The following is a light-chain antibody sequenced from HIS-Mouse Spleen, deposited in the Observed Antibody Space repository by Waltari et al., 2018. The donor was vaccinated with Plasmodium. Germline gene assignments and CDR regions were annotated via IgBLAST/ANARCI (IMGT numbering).Light chain of an antibody. CDR3: QQFNSYPRYT. J-gene: IGKJ2*01. CDR2: DAS. V-gene: IGKV1-13*02. CDR1: QGISSA. Sequence: AIQLTQSPSSLSASVGDRVTIPCRASQGISSALAWYQQKPGKAPKRLSYDASSLESGVPSRFSGSGSGTDVTLTISSLQPEDVATYYCQQFNSYPRYTFGQGTKLEIK.